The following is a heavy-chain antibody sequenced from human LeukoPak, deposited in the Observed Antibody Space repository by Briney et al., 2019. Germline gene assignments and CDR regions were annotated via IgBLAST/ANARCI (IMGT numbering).Heavy chain of an antibody. Sequence: SGGSLRLSCAASGFTFSTYCMNWVRQAPGKGLEWVSYISTSGSTIYYADSVEGRFTISRDNAKNSLYLQMNSLRDEDTAVYYCAGDLYTVVTLGYWGQGTLVTVSS. CDR2: ISTSGSTI. CDR1: GFTFSTYC. CDR3: AGDLYTVVTLGY. V-gene: IGHV3-48*02. D-gene: IGHD4-23*01. J-gene: IGHJ4*02.